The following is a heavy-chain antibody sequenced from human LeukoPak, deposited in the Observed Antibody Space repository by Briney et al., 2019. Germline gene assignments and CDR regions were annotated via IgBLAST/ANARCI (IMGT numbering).Heavy chain of an antibody. Sequence: ASVKVSCKASGYTFTGYSMHWVRQAPGQGLEWMGRINPNSGGTNHAQKFQGRVTMTRDTSISTAYMELSSLRSDDTAVYYCARDRLAAGGSGAWGQGTLVTVSS. J-gene: IGHJ5*02. D-gene: IGHD6-13*01. CDR1: GYTFTGYS. V-gene: IGHV1-2*06. CDR3: ARDRLAAGGSGA. CDR2: INPNSGGT.